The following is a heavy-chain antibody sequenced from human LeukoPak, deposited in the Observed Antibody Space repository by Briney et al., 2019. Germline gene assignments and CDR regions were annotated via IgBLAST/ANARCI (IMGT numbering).Heavy chain of an antibody. D-gene: IGHD2-15*01. CDR1: GFTFSNVW. V-gene: IGHV3-15*01. Sequence: GGSLRLSCAASGFTFSNVWMNWVRQAPGKGLEWVGRIKSKTDGGTTDYAAPVKGRYTISRDDSKHMLYLEMNSLKTEDTAVYYCTTICGGGSCYDAFPIWGQGTMVTVSS. J-gene: IGHJ3*02. CDR2: IKSKTDGGTT. CDR3: TTICGGGSCYDAFPI.